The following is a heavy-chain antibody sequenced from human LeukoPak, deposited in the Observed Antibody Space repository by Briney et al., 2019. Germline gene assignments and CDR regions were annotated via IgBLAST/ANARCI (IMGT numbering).Heavy chain of an antibody. D-gene: IGHD3-9*01. CDR1: GITFSKYG. J-gene: IGHJ6*02. Sequence: GGSLRLSCAASGITFSKYGMSWVRQAPGKGLEWVGRIKSKTDGGTTDYAAPVKGRFTISRDDSKNTLYLQMNSLKTEDTAVYYCTTDEVGRLRYFDWLSGNYYGMDVWGQGTTVTVSS. CDR3: TTDEVGRLRYFDWLSGNYYGMDV. CDR2: IKSKTDGGTT. V-gene: IGHV3-15*01.